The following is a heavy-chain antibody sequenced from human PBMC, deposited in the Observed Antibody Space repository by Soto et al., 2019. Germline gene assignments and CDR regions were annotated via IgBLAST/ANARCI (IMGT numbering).Heavy chain of an antibody. D-gene: IGHD2-15*01. Sequence: QVQMQESGPGLVKPSQTLYLTCSVSSGSIIDSGSFYWNWIRQHPGKGLEWIGYIYYSGSTYYNRSLKSRATISLDTSKNQFSLKLTSVTAADTAIYYCARGEVVASNWFDPWGQGTLVTVSS. CDR2: IYYSGST. V-gene: IGHV4-31*03. CDR1: SGSIIDSGSFY. J-gene: IGHJ5*02. CDR3: ARGEVVASNWFDP.